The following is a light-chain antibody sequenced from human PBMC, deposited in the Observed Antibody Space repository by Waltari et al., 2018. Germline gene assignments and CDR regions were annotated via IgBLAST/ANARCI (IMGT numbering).Light chain of an antibody. CDR1: SSNIGSNT. J-gene: IGLJ1*01. V-gene: IGLV1-44*01. Sequence: QSVLTQPPSASGTPGQRVTISCSGSSSNIGSNTVNWYQQLPGTAPKLLIYSHNQRPSGVPDRFSGSKSGTSASLAISGLQSEDEADYYCAAWDDSLNGFYVFGTGTKVTVL. CDR3: AAWDDSLNGFYV. CDR2: SHN.